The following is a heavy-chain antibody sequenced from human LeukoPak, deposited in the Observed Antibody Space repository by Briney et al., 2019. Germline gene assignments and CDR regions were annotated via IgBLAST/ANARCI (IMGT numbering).Heavy chain of an antibody. Sequence: SVKVSCKASGGTFSSYAISWVRQAPGQGLEWMGRIIPILGIANYAQKFQGRVTITADKSTSTAYMELSSLRSEDTAVYYCARGLYYYDSSGYPTYYFDYWGQGTLVTVSS. D-gene: IGHD3-22*01. CDR1: GGTFSSYA. V-gene: IGHV1-69*04. CDR2: IIPILGIA. CDR3: ARGLYYYDSSGYPTYYFDY. J-gene: IGHJ4*02.